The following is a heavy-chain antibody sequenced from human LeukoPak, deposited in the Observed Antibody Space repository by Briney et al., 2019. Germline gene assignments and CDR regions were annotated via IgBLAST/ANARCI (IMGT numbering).Heavy chain of an antibody. V-gene: IGHV3-21*01. D-gene: IGHD3-10*01. Sequence: GGSLRLSCAASGFTFSSYSMNWVRQAPGKGREWVSSISSSSSYIYYADSVKGRFTISRDNAKNSVYLQMNSRRAEDTAVYYCARGRYGSGSLNDYWGQGTLVTVSS. J-gene: IGHJ4*02. CDR1: GFTFSSYS. CDR2: ISSSSSYI. CDR3: ARGRYGSGSLNDY.